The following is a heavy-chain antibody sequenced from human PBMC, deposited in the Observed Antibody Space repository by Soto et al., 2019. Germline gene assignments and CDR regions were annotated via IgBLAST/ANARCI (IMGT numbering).Heavy chain of an antibody. CDR2: ISGSGGST. Sequence: PGGSLRLSCAASGFTFSSYAMSWVRQAPGKXLEWVSAISGSGGSTYDADSVKGRFTISRDNSKNTLYLQMNSLRAEDTAVYYCAKYLIDSGSSWYSYYYYYGMDVWGQGTTVTVSS. CDR3: AKYLIDSGSSWYSYYYYYGMDV. V-gene: IGHV3-23*01. J-gene: IGHJ6*02. CDR1: GFTFSSYA. D-gene: IGHD6-13*01.